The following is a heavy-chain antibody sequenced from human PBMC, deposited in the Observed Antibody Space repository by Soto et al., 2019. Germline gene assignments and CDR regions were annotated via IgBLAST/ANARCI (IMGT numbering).Heavy chain of an antibody. CDR2: IIPIFGTA. Sequence: QVQLVQSGAEVKKPGSSVKVSCKASGGTFSSYAISWVRQAPGQGLEWMGGIIPIFGTANYAQKFQGRVTITADESTSTAYMELSSLRSEDTAVYYCAGVEPRATIFGVVIYYGMDVWGQGTTDTVSS. V-gene: IGHV1-69*01. D-gene: IGHD3-3*01. CDR3: AGVEPRATIFGVVIYYGMDV. J-gene: IGHJ6*02. CDR1: GGTFSSYA.